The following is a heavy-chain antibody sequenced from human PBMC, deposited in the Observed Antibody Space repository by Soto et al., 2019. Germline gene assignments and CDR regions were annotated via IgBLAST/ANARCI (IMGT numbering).Heavy chain of an antibody. D-gene: IGHD3-10*01. CDR3: ARGSLWFGELDAFDI. Sequence: ESGGGVVQPGRSLRLSCAASGFTFSSYAMHWVRQAPGKGLEWVAVISYDGSNKYYADSVKGRFTISRDNSKNTLYLQMNSLRAEDTAVYYCARGSLWFGELDAFDIWGQGTMVTVSS. CDR1: GFTFSSYA. CDR2: ISYDGSNK. J-gene: IGHJ3*02. V-gene: IGHV3-30-3*01.